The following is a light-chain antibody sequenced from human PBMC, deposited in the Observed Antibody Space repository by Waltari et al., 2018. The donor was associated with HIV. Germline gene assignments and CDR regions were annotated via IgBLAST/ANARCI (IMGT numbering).Light chain of an antibody. CDR3: QQRSNWLSLS. V-gene: IGKV3-11*01. CDR1: QSVGSS. J-gene: IGKJ4*01. CDR2: GAS. Sequence: EIVMTQSPATLSVFPGERVTLSCRASQSVGSSLAWYQQKPGQAPRLLIYGASNRATGIPVRFSGSGSGTDFTLTISSLEPEDFAVYYCQQRSNWLSLSFGGGTKVEIK.